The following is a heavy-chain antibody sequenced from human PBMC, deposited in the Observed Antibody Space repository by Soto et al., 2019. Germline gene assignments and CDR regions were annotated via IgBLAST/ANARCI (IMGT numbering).Heavy chain of an antibody. V-gene: IGHV4-34*01. J-gene: IGHJ4*02. CDR2: INHSGST. D-gene: IGHD4-17*01. CDR3: ARGFFFGDPS. Sequence: SETLSLTCAVYGGSFSVYYWSWIRQPPGKGLEWIGEINHSGSTNYNPSLKSRVTISVDTSKNQFSLKLSSVTAADTAVYYCARGFFFGDPSWGQGTLVTVSS. CDR1: GGSFSVYY.